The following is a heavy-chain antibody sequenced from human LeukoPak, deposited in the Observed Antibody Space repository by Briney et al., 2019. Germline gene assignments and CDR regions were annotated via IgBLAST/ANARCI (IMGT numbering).Heavy chain of an antibody. V-gene: IGHV3-23*01. Sequence: GGSLRLSCAASGFTFSSYAMSWVRQAPGKGLEWVSAISGSGGSTYYAGSVKGRFTISRDNSKNTLYLQMNSLRDEDTAVYYCAKDEKAYYYDSSGYLSGPFDYWGQGTLVTVSS. CDR3: AKDEKAYYYDSSGYLSGPFDY. D-gene: IGHD3-22*01. J-gene: IGHJ4*02. CDR1: GFTFSSYA. CDR2: ISGSGGST.